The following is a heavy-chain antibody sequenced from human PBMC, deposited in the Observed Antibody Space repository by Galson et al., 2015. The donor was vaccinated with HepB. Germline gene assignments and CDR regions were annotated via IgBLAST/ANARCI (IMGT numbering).Heavy chain of an antibody. D-gene: IGHD2-21*01. V-gene: IGHV3-23*01. J-gene: IGHJ3*02. CDR3: AKGDTPWGGFDI. Sequence: SLRLSCATSGFTFSTFAMTWVRLAPGKGLEWVSAISDGGDTTYYADSVKGRFSITRDVSKSTLSLQMNSLRAEDTAVYYCAKGDTPWGGFDIWGQGTMVTVSS. CDR2: ISDGGDTT. CDR1: GFTFSTFA.